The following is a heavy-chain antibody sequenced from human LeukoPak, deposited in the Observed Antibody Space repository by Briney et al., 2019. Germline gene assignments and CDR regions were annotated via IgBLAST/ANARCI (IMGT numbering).Heavy chain of an antibody. D-gene: IGHD3-22*01. V-gene: IGHV5-51*01. J-gene: IGHJ3*02. CDR3: ARRPYDSSGYYRDGAFDI. CDR2: IYPGDSDT. Sequence: GESLKISCKGSGYSFTSYWIGWVRQMPGKGLEWMGIIYPGDSDTRYSPSFQGQVTISADKSISTAYLQWGSLKASDTAMYYCARRPYDSSGYYRDGAFDIWGQGTMVTVSS. CDR1: GYSFTSYW.